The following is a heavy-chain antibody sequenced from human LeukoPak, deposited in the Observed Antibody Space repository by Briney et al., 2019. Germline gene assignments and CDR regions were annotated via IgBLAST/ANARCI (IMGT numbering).Heavy chain of an antibody. CDR3: ARGPVTARSNAFDI. V-gene: IGHV4-4*07. CDR2: IFNSENT. CDR1: GGSISGYY. D-gene: IGHD6-6*01. Sequence: SETLSLTCSASGGSISGYYWSWIRQPAGKELEWIGRIFNSENTNYNPSLKSRITMSVDTSKNQFSLKLSSVTAADTAVYYCARGPVTARSNAFDIWGQGTMVAVSS. J-gene: IGHJ3*02.